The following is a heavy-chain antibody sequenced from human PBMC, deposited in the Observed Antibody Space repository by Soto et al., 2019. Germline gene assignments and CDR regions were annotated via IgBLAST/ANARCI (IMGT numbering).Heavy chain of an antibody. CDR2: IYYSGST. D-gene: IGHD6-13*01. CDR3: ARARSAGMWDY. Sequence: SETLSLTCTVSGGSISSYYWSWIRQPPGKELEWIGYIYYSGSTNYNPSPKSRVTISVDTSKNQFSLKLSSVTAADTAVYYCARARSAGMWDYWGQGTLVTVSS. V-gene: IGHV4-59*08. J-gene: IGHJ4*02. CDR1: GGSISSYY.